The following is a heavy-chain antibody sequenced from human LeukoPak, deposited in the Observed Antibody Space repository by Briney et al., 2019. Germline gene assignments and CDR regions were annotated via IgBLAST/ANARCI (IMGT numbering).Heavy chain of an antibody. CDR3: ARDLSAGDYFGPYYYGMDV. Sequence: PGGSLRLSCAASGFTFSSYWMSWVRQAPGKGLEWVANIKQDGSEKYYVDSVKGRFTISRDNAKNSLYLQMNSLRAEDTAVYYCARDLSAGDYFGPYYYGMDVWGQGTTVTVSS. CDR2: IKQDGSEK. D-gene: IGHD4-17*01. V-gene: IGHV3-7*01. CDR1: GFTFSSYW. J-gene: IGHJ6*02.